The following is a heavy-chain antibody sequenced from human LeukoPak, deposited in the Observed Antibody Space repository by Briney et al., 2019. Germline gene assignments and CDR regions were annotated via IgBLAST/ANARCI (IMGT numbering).Heavy chain of an antibody. Sequence: ASGKFSCKASGYTFTAYYMHWVRQAPGQGLDWMGWINPNSGGTNYAQKSQGRVTMTRDTSISTAYMELSRLRSDDTAVYYCARTPVTTDAFDIWGQGTMVTVSS. J-gene: IGHJ3*02. CDR2: INPNSGGT. V-gene: IGHV1-2*02. D-gene: IGHD4-17*01. CDR3: ARTPVTTDAFDI. CDR1: GYTFTAYY.